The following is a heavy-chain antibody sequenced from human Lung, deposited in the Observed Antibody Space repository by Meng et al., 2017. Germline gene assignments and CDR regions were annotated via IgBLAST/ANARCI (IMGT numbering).Heavy chain of an antibody. CDR1: GYNFPDYW. D-gene: IGHD6-25*01. Sequence: QVRLVQVGAEGKKAGVSVKVSCKPSGYNFPDYWLHWVRRAPGQGLEWMGRIDPKSGDTHYAQKFQARVTMTGDTSISTAYMELSGLRSDDTAMYYCARDEDISAAGKLFGDYWGQGTLVTVSS. CDR2: IDPKSGDT. V-gene: IGHV1-2*06. J-gene: IGHJ4*02. CDR3: ARDEDISAAGKLFGDY.